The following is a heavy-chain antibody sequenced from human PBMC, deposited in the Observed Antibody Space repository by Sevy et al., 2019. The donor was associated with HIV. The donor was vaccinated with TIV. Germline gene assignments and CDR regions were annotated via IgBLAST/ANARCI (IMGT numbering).Heavy chain of an antibody. V-gene: IGHV3-30*02. CDR1: GFTFSSYG. Sequence: GESLKISCAASGFTFSSYGMHWVRQAPGKGLEWVAFIRYDGSNKYYADSVKGRFAISRDNSKNTLYLQMNSLRAEDTAVYYCAKDRSVVVPAATYYYYGMDVWGQGTTVTVSS. CDR2: IRYDGSNK. D-gene: IGHD2-2*01. CDR3: AKDRSVVVPAATYYYYGMDV. J-gene: IGHJ6*02.